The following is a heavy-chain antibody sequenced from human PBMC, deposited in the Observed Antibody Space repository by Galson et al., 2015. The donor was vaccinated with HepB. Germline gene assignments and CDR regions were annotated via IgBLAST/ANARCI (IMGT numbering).Heavy chain of an antibody. Sequence: SLRLSCAASGFTFSSYAMSWVRQAPGKGLEWVSAISGSGGSTYYADSVKGRFTISRDNSKNTLYLQMNSLRTEDTAVYYCAKDWGYCSGGSCYGGGYWGQGTLVTVSS. CDR2: ISGSGGST. J-gene: IGHJ4*02. D-gene: IGHD2-15*01. CDR1: GFTFSSYA. CDR3: AKDWGYCSGGSCYGGGY. V-gene: IGHV3-23*01.